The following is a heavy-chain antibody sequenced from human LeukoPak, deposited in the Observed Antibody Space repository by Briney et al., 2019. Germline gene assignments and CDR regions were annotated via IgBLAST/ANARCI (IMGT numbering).Heavy chain of an antibody. D-gene: IGHD4-23*01. CDR1: GFTVSSNY. J-gene: IGHJ6*02. CDR3: ARERTTTVVRYGMGV. CDR2: IYSGDNT. Sequence: GGSLRLSCAASGFTVSSNYMNWVRQAPGQGLEWVSIIYSGDNTYYADSVKGRFTISRDNSKNMLYLQMNSLRVEDTAVYYCARERTTTVVRYGMGVWGQGTTVTVSS. V-gene: IGHV3-66*01.